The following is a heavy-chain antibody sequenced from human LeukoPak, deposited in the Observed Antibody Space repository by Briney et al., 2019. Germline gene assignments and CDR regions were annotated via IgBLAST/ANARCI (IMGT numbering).Heavy chain of an antibody. Sequence: GGSLRLSCAASGFTFSSYAMSWVRQAPGKGLEWVANIKQDGSEKYYVDSVKGRFTISRDNAKNSLYLQMNSLRAEDTAVYYCASHNNYDFWSGLNWFDPWGQGTLVTVSS. D-gene: IGHD3-3*01. V-gene: IGHV3-7*01. CDR1: GFTFSSYA. J-gene: IGHJ5*02. CDR2: IKQDGSEK. CDR3: ASHNNYDFWSGLNWFDP.